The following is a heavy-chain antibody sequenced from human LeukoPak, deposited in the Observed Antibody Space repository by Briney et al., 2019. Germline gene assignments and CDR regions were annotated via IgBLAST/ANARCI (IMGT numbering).Heavy chain of an antibody. CDR1: GYSISSGYY. CDR2: IYHSGST. J-gene: IGHJ4*02. Sequence: PSETLSLTCTVSGYSISSGYYWGWIRQPPGQGLEWIGSIYHSGSTYYNPSLKSRVTISVDTSKNQFSLKLSSVTAADTAVYYCARDSPNWNYFDYWGQGTLVTVSS. CDR3: ARDSPNWNYFDY. D-gene: IGHD3-3*01. V-gene: IGHV4-38-2*02.